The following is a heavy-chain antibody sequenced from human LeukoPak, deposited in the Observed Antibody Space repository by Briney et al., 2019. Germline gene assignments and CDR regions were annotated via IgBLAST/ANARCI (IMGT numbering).Heavy chain of an antibody. V-gene: IGHV3-21*01. J-gene: IGHJ4*02. CDR3: ARDCYDSSGFDY. CDR1: GFTFSSYS. D-gene: IGHD3-22*01. Sequence: GGSLRLSCAASGFTFSSYSMNWVRKAPGKGLEWVSSISSSSSYIYYADSVKGRFTISRDNAKNSLYLQMNSLRAEDTAVYYCARDCYDSSGFDYWGQGTLDTVSS. CDR2: ISSSSSYI.